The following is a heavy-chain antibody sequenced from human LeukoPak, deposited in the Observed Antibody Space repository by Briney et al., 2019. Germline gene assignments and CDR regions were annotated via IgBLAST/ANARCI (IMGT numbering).Heavy chain of an antibody. CDR2: IKQDGSEK. Sequence: GGSLRLSCAASGFTFSSYWMSWVRQAPGKGLEWVANIKQDGSEKYYVDSVKDRFTISRDNAKNTLYLQMNSLRAEDTAVYYCARGLYTAMVNFDYWGQGTLVTVSS. CDR1: GFTFSSYW. J-gene: IGHJ4*02. CDR3: ARGLYTAMVNFDY. V-gene: IGHV3-7*01. D-gene: IGHD5-18*01.